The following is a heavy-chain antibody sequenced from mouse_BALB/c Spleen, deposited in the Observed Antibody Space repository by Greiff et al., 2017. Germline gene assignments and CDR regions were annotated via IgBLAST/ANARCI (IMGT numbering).Heavy chain of an antibody. V-gene: IGHV5-9-4*01. CDR2: ISSGGSYT. Sequence: EVHLVESGGGLVKPGGSLKLSCAASGFTFSSYAMSWVRQSPEKRLEWVAEISSGGSYTYYPDTVTGRFTISRDNAKNTLYLEMSSLRSEDTAMYYCARDYYGSSRYLYYAMDYWGQGTSVTVSS. CDR1: GFTFSSYA. D-gene: IGHD1-1*01. J-gene: IGHJ4*01. CDR3: ARDYYGSSRYLYYAMDY.